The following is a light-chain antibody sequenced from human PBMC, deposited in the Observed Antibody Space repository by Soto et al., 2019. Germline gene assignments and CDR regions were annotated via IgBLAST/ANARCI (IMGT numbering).Light chain of an antibody. J-gene: IGLJ1*01. V-gene: IGLV2-8*01. CDR3: TSYAGSNNYV. Sequence: QSALTQPPSASGSPGQSVTISCTGTSSYVGGYNFVSWYQHHPGKAPKLMIYGVSRRPSGVPDRFSGSKSGNTASLTVSGLQTEDEADYYCTSYAGSNNYVFGTGTKVT. CDR1: SSYVGGYNF. CDR2: GVS.